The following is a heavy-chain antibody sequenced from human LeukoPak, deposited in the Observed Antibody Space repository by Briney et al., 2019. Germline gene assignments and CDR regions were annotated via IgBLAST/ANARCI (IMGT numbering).Heavy chain of an antibody. CDR1: GFSFSSYS. V-gene: IGHV3-21*04. D-gene: IGHD3-9*01. Sequence: GGSLRLSFAASGFSFSSYSMNWVRQARGKGREWVSSISSGRSFTYYGDSVKGRFSISRDNAKNSLYLQMNRLRAEDTAVYYCARLDGMGYFDRYLDPWGQGTLVTVSS. CDR3: ARLDGMGYFDRYLDP. CDR2: ISSGRSFT. J-gene: IGHJ5*02.